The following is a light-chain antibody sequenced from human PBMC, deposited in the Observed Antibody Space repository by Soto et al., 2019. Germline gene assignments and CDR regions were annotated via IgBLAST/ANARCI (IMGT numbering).Light chain of an antibody. J-gene: IGKJ5*01. Sequence: DIQMTQSPSTLSASVGDRVTITFRASQSISSWLAWYQQKPGKAPKLLIYDASSLQTGVPSRFFGSGSGTHFTFTIGSLQPEDVATYYCQHYDNFPISFGQGTRLEIK. V-gene: IGKV1-5*01. CDR1: QSISSW. CDR2: DAS. CDR3: QHYDNFPIS.